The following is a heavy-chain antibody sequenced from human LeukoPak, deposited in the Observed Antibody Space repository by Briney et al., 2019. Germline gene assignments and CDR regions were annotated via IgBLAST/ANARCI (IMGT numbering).Heavy chain of an antibody. J-gene: IGHJ6*02. CDR2: MNPNSGNT. Sequence: ASVKVSCKASGYTFTSYDINWVRQATGQGLEWMGWMNPNSGNTGYAQKFQGRVTMTRNTSISTAYMELSSLRSEDTAVYYCARGAAAGLYYYYYYGMDVWGQGTTVTVSS. CDR3: ARGAAAGLYYYYYYGMDV. V-gene: IGHV1-8*01. D-gene: IGHD6-13*01. CDR1: GYTFTSYD.